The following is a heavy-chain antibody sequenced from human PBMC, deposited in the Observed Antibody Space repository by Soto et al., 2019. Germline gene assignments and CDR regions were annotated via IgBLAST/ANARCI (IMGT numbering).Heavy chain of an antibody. D-gene: IGHD2-15*01. CDR2: IKSKTDGGTT. CDR1: GFTFSNAW. V-gene: IGHV3-15*07. CDR3: TTDPGYCSGGSCYLSDAFDI. Sequence: EVQLVESGGGLVKPGGSLRLSCAASGFTFSNAWMNWVRQAPGKGLEWVGRIKSKTDGGTTDYAAPVKGRFTISRDDLKNKLYLQMNSLKTEDTAVYYCTTDPGYCSGGSCYLSDAFDIWGQGTMVTVSS. J-gene: IGHJ3*02.